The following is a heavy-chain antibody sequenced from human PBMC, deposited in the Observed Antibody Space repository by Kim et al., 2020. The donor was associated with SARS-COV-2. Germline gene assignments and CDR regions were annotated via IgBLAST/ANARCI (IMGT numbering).Heavy chain of an antibody. V-gene: IGHV4-30-2*06. CDR2: IYNRGSI. J-gene: IGHJ3*01. D-gene: IGHD3-22*01. Sequence: SETLSLTCAVSGGSISSAGYSWSWIRQSPGKGLEWIGYIYNRGSIEYNPSLKTRVTFSIDMSRNQFSLKLTSVTAADTAMYYCARGTSLTVVVPGAFDVWGQGTMVTVSS. CDR1: GGSISSAGYS. CDR3: ARGTSLTVVVPGAFDV.